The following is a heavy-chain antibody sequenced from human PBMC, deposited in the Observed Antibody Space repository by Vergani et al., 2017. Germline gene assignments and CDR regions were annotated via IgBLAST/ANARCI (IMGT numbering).Heavy chain of an antibody. J-gene: IGHJ5*02. V-gene: IGHV4-59*06. D-gene: IGHD3-3*01. CDR1: GGSISSYY. Sequence: QVQLQESGPGLVKPSETLSLTCTVSGGSISSYYWSWIRQPAGKGLEWIGYIYYSGSTYYNPSLKSRVTISVDTSKNQFSLKLSSVTAADTAVYYCARGAKSAYNWFDPWGQGTLVTVSS. CDR3: ARGAKSAYNWFDP. CDR2: IYYSGST.